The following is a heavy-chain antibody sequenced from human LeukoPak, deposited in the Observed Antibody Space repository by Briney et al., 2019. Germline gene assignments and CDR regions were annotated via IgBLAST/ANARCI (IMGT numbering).Heavy chain of an antibody. CDR3: ARRRRVTVNKGGDYFDY. CDR2: IYYSGST. V-gene: IGHV4-59*08. Sequence: PSETLSLTCTVSGGSISSYYWSWIRQPPGKGLEWIGYIYYSGSTKYNPSLKSRVTKSVDTSKNQFSLKLSSVTAADTAVYYCARRRRVTVNKGGDYFDYWGQGTLVTVSS. J-gene: IGHJ4*02. CDR1: GGSISSYY. D-gene: IGHD4-17*01.